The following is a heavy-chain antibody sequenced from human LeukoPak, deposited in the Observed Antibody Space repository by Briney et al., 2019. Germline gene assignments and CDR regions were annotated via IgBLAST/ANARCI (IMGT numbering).Heavy chain of an antibody. V-gene: IGHV1-2*04. J-gene: IGHJ5*02. D-gene: IGHD3-3*02. Sequence: ASVKVSCKASGYTFTGYYMHWVRQAPGQGLEWMGWINPNSGGTNYAQKFQGWVTMTRDTSISTAYIELSSLRSDDTAVYYCARNHHFNCFPPWGQGPLVPVSS. CDR3: ARNHHFNCFPP. CDR1: GYTFTGYY. CDR2: INPNSGGT.